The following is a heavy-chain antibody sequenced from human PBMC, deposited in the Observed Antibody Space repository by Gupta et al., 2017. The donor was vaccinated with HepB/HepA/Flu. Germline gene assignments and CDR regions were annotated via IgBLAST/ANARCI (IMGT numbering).Heavy chain of an antibody. V-gene: IGHV3-7*01. Sequence: EVQLVESGGGLVQPGGSLRLSCTASGFTLNSYWMSWVRQAPGKGLEWVANIKRDQSDKSYVDSVKGRFTISRDNAKNSLYLQMNSLRAEDTAVYFCARNNNDMDVWGQGTTVTVSS. CDR2: IKRDQSDK. CDR1: GFTLNSYW. D-gene: IGHD2-8*01. CDR3: ARNNNDMDV. J-gene: IGHJ6*02.